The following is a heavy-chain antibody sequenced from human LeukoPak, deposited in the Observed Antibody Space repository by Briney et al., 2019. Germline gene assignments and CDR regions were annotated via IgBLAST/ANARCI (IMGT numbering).Heavy chain of an antibody. V-gene: IGHV3-11*01. CDR2: ISSSGSTI. J-gene: IGHJ4*02. CDR1: GFTFSDYY. D-gene: IGHD3-16*01. Sequence: GGSLRLSCAASGFTFSDYYMSWIRQAPGKGLEWVSYISSSGSTIYYADSVKGRFTISRDNAKNSLYLQMNSLRAEDTAVYYCGRVPQNTAWGVFDYGGKETLVTFSS. CDR3: GRVPQNTAWGVFDY.